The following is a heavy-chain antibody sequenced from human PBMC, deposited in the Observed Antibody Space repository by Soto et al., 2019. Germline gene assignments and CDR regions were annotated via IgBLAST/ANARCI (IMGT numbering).Heavy chain of an antibody. CDR3: ARDRALWSGYYGVYYYYGMDV. V-gene: IGHV3-53*01. D-gene: IGHD3-3*01. J-gene: IGHJ6*02. CDR1: GFTVSSNY. CDR2: IYSGGST. Sequence: PGGSLRLSCAASGFTVSSNYMSWVRQAPGKGLEWVPVIYSGGSTYYADSVKGRFTISRDNSKNTLYLQMNSLRAEDTAVYYCARDRALWSGYYGVYYYYGMDVWGQGTTVTVSS.